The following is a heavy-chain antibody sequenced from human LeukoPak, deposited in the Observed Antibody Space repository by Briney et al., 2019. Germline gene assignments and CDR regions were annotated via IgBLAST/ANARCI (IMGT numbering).Heavy chain of an antibody. Sequence: KPSETLSLTRTVPGGSLSSYYWSWIRQPPGKGLGWIGYIYYSGSTNYNPSLKSRVTISVDTSKNQFSLKLSSVTAADTAVYYCARDLRVVRHSNWFDPWGQGTLVTVSS. V-gene: IGHV4-59*01. D-gene: IGHD3-10*01. CDR2: IYYSGST. CDR3: ARDLRVVRHSNWFDP. CDR1: GGSLSSYY. J-gene: IGHJ5*02.